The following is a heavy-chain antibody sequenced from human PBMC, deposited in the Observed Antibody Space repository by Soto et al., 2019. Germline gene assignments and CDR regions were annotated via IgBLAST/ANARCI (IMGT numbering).Heavy chain of an antibody. J-gene: IGHJ5*02. V-gene: IGHV1-46*01. D-gene: IGHD3-3*01. CDR3: ARDSTTYYEFWSGYWRLGWFDP. Sequence: SVKVSCKASVYTLTRYYMHLVRQAPGQGLEWMGIINPSGGSTSYAQKFQGRVTMTRDTSTSTVYMELSRLRSEETAVYYCARDSTTYYEFWSGYWRLGWFDPWGQGTLVTVSA. CDR1: VYTLTRYY. CDR2: INPSGGST.